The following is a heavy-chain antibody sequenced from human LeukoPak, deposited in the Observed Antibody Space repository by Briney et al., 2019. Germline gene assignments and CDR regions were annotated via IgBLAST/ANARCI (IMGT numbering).Heavy chain of an antibody. D-gene: IGHD3-3*01. J-gene: IGHJ4*02. V-gene: IGHV3-21*01. CDR2: ISSSSSYI. CDR3: ARDPRYYDFWSGYYMGLDY. Sequence: PGGSPRLSCAASGFTFSSYSMNWVRQAPGKGLEWVSSISSSSSYIYYADSVKGRFTISRDNAKNSLYLQMNSLRAEDTAVYYCARDPRYYDFWSGYYMGLDYWGQGTLVTVSS. CDR1: GFTFSSYS.